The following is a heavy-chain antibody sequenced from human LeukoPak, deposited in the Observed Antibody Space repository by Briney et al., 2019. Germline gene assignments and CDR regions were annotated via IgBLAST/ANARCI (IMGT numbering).Heavy chain of an antibody. J-gene: IGHJ6*02. CDR1: GGTFSSYA. D-gene: IGHD3-22*01. CDR2: IIPIFGTA. Sequence: AASVKVSCTASGGTFSSYAISWVRQAPGQGLEWMGGIIPIFGTANYAQKFQGRVTITADESTSTAYMELSSLRSEDTAVYYCASVTKGKYYYDSSGYLGMDYYYYYGMDVWGQGTTVTVSS. CDR3: ASVTKGKYYYDSSGYLGMDYYYYYGMDV. V-gene: IGHV1-69*13.